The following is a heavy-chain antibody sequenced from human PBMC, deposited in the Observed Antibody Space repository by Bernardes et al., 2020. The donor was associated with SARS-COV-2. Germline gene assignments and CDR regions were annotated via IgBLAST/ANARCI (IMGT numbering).Heavy chain of an antibody. CDR1: RGSVSFGSNY. J-gene: IGHJ5*02. V-gene: IGHV4-61*01. CDR3: VRGTGFCSGGSCSWIDP. D-gene: IGHD2-15*01. CDR2: IYYPGSI. Sequence: SETLSLTCSVSRGSVSFGSNYWTWIRQPPGKGLEWIGYIYYPGSINYNPSLKSRVTISVDTSKNQFSLKLTSVTAADTAVYYCVRGTGFCSGGSCSWIDPWGQGTLVSVSS.